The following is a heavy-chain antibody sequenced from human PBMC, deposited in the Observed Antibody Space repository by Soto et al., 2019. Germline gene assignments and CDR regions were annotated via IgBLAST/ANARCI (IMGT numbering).Heavy chain of an antibody. Sequence: QMQLVESGGGVVQPGKSLRLSCAASGFSFTSFGIHWVCQAPGKGLEWVALISYDGNSKFYSDSVKGRFAISRDNSKKTVYLQMNSLRSEDTAVYYCAILPTVTTTSDYWGQGTLVTVSS. V-gene: IGHV3-30*03. CDR3: AILPTVTTTSDY. CDR1: GFSFTSFG. J-gene: IGHJ4*02. D-gene: IGHD4-17*01. CDR2: ISYDGNSK.